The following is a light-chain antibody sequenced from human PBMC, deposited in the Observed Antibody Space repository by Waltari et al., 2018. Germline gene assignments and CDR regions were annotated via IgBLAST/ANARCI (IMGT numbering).Light chain of an antibody. J-gene: IGKJ1*01. Sequence: ELVLKQSPGTLSLSPGERATLSCRASQSVSRTLAWYQQKPGQAPRLLIYDASIRATGIPDRFSGSESGTDFSLTISRLEPEDFAVYYCQKYGTRPATFGQGTKVEIK. CDR1: QSVSRT. CDR2: DAS. CDR3: QKYGTRPAT. V-gene: IGKV3-20*01.